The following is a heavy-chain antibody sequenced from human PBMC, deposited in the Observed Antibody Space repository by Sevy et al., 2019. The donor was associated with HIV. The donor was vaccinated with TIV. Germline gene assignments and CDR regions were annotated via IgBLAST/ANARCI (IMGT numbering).Heavy chain of an antibody. CDR2: ISSSSSTI. D-gene: IGHD3-16*01. CDR1: GFSFNSYS. CDR3: ARDRGGSTLSPFDY. V-gene: IGHV3-48*02. Sequence: GGSLRLSCAASGFSFNSYSMNWVRQAPGKGLEWVSFISSSSSTIYYSDSVKGRFTISRDNAKNSLYLRMNSLRDEDTAGYYYARDRGGSTLSPFDYWGQGTLVTLS. J-gene: IGHJ4*02.